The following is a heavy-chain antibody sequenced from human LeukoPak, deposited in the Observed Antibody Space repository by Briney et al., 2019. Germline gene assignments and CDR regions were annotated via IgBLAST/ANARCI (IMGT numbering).Heavy chain of an antibody. D-gene: IGHD5-18*01. V-gene: IGHV4-34*01. J-gene: IGHJ3*02. CDR1: GGSFSGYY. CDR2: INHSGST. Sequence: SETLSLTCAVYGGSFSGYYWSWIRQPPGKGLEWIGEINHSGSTNYNPSLKSRVTISVDTSKNQFSLKPSSVTAADTAVYYCARHKIRRYSYGPGAFDIWGQGTMVTVSS. CDR3: ARHKIRRYSYGPGAFDI.